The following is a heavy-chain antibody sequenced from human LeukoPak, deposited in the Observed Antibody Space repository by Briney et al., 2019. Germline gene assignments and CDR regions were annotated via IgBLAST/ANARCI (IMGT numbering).Heavy chain of an antibody. J-gene: IGHJ6*03. CDR1: GGTFSSYA. CDR2: IIPIFGTA. Sequence: SVKVSCKASGGTFSSYAISWVRQAPGQGLEWMGGIIPIFGTANYAQKFQGRVTITTDESTSTAYVELSSLRSEDTAVYYCASFIAARPEDYYYYYMDVWGKGTTVAVSS. CDR3: ASFIAARPEDYYYYYMDV. V-gene: IGHV1-69*05. D-gene: IGHD6-6*01.